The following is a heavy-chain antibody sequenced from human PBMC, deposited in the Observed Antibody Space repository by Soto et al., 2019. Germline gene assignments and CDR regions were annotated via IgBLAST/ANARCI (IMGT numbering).Heavy chain of an antibody. J-gene: IGHJ4*02. CDR2: ISGGGDII. CDR3: AADVYYYASSY. D-gene: IGHD3-10*01. V-gene: IGHV3-11*01. Sequence: GGSLRLSCAASGFSFSDRYMTWIRQAPGKGLGWVSYISGGGDIIHYADSVKGRFTVSRDNAKNSLYLQMDSLRAEDTAVYYCAADVYYYASSYWGQGALVTVSS. CDR1: GFSFSDRY.